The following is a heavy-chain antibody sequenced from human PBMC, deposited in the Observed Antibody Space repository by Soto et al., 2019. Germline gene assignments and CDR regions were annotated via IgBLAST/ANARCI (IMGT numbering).Heavy chain of an antibody. D-gene: IGHD2-8*01. CDR3: ASPPLLTVQTIEAEFFHH. CDR2: INHSGST. J-gene: IGHJ1*01. CDR1: GGSFSGYY. V-gene: IGHV4-34*01. Sequence: SETLSLTCAVHGGSFSGYYWDWICQPPGKGLEWIGEINHSGSTNYNPSLKSRVTISVDRSKNQFSLRLNSMTAADTAIYYCASPPLLTVQTIEAEFFHHWGQDTLVTVSS.